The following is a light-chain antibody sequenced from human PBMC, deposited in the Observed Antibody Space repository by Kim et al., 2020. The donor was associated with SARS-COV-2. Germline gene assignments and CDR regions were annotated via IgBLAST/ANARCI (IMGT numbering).Light chain of an antibody. CDR3: QQSLRLPFS. J-gene: IGKJ2*03. V-gene: IGKV1-39*01. CDR2: TAS. CDR1: QNIITS. Sequence: SASVGDTVTITCRASQNIITSLHWYQHKSGKAPKVLIYTASTLQGGVPSRFSATGSRTDFTLTISSLQPEDSATYYCQQSLRLPFSFGQGTKLEI.